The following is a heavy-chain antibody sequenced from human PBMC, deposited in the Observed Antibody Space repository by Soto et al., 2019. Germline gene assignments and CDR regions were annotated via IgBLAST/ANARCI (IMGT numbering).Heavy chain of an antibody. CDR2: INSDGSST. CDR1: GFTFSSYW. D-gene: IGHD4-17*01. V-gene: IGHV3-74*01. CDR3: AGGFIYGDSLDY. Sequence: GGSLRLSCAASGFTFSSYWMHWVRQAPGKGLVWVSRINSDGSSTSYADSVKGRFTISRDNAKNTLYLQMNSLRAEDTAVYYCAGGFIYGDSLDYWGEGTLVNVSS. J-gene: IGHJ4*02.